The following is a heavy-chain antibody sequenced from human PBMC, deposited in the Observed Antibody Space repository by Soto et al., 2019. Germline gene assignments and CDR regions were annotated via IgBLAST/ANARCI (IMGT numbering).Heavy chain of an antibody. J-gene: IGHJ6*02. CDR3: AASCVACGGFNYYGMDV. V-gene: IGHV4-30-2*01. Sequence: SETLSLTCAVSGGSISSGGYSWSWIRQPPGKGLEWIGYIYHSGSTYYNPSLKGRVTISVDRSKNQFSLKLSSVTAADTAVYYCAASCVACGGFNYYGMDVWGQGTTVTVSS. CDR1: GGSISSGGYS. CDR2: IYHSGST. D-gene: IGHD2-21*01.